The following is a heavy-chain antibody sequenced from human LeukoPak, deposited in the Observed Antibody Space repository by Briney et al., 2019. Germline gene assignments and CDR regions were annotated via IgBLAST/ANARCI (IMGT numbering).Heavy chain of an antibody. J-gene: IGHJ6*02. CDR2: INHSGST. V-gene: IGHV4-34*01. D-gene: IGHD3-10*01. Sequence: SETLSLTCAVYGGSFGGYYWSWIRQPPGKGLEWIGEINHSGSTNYNPSLKSRVTISVDTSKNQFSLKLSSVTAADTAVYYCARVHGTMVRGVIIRYGMDVWGQGTTVTVSS. CDR3: ARVHGTMVRGVIIRYGMDV. CDR1: GGSFGGYY.